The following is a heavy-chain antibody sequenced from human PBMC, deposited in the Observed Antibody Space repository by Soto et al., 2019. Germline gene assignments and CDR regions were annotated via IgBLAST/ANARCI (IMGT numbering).Heavy chain of an antibody. CDR3: AAHSGYEGFFDY. J-gene: IGHJ4*02. V-gene: IGHV1-69*02. CDR1: GGSFNSYS. CDR2: IIPIIDIA. D-gene: IGHD5-12*01. Sequence: QVRLVQSGAEEKKPGSSVKVSCQASGGSFNSYSFSWVRQAPGQGLEWMGRIIPIIDIANYAQKFQGRVTTTADRSTSTAYMELSSLRSEDTAVYYCAAHSGYEGFFDYWGQGTLVTVSS.